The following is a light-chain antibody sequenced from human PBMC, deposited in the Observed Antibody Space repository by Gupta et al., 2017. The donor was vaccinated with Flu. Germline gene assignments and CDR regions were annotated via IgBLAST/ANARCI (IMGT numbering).Light chain of an antibody. CDR1: QSVRNDY. CDR3: QQEDNSPST. Sequence: GTLSLSPGDRATLSCRASQSVRNDYLVWYQQKAGQAPRLLIYRASTRATGIPDRFSGSGSGTDFTLTISRLEPEDFAVYYCQQEDNSPSTFGHGTKVDIK. CDR2: RAS. J-gene: IGKJ3*01. V-gene: IGKV3-20*01.